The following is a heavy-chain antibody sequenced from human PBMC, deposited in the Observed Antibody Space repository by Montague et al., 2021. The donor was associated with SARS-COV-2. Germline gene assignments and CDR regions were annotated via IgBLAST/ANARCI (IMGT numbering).Heavy chain of an antibody. CDR1: GGSISSSSYY. J-gene: IGHJ4*02. V-gene: IGHV4-39*01. Sequence: SETLSLTCTVYGGSISSSSYYWGWNRQPPGKGPEWIGSIYYSGSTYYNPSLKSRVTISVDTSKNQFSLKLSSVTAADTAVYYCARKASRGITIFGVVTASYYFDYWGQGTLVTVSS. CDR3: ARKASRGITIFGVVTASYYFDY. D-gene: IGHD3-3*01. CDR2: IYYSGST.